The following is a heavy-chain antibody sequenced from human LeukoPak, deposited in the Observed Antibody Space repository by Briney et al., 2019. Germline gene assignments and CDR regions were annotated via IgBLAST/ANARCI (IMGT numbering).Heavy chain of an antibody. V-gene: IGHV3-30*18. CDR2: ISYDGSNK. CDR1: GFTFSSYG. D-gene: IGHD4-11*01. Sequence: PGRSLRLSCAASGFTFSSYGMHWVRQAPGKGLEWVAVISYDGSNKYYADSVKGRFTISRDNSKNTLYLQMNSLRAEDTAVYYCAKDLLSNYGSYGMDVWGQGTTVTVSS. CDR3: AKDLLSNYGSYGMDV. J-gene: IGHJ6*02.